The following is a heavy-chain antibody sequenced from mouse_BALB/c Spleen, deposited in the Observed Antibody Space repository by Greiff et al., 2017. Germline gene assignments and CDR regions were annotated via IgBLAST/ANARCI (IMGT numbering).Heavy chain of an antibody. D-gene: IGHD1-1*01. CDR3: ARNRGTTVVALYYAMDY. V-gene: IGHV2-4-1*01. J-gene: IGHJ4*01. CDR1: GFSLTSYG. Sequence: VKLVESGPGLVQPSQSLSITCTVSGFSLTSYGVHWVRQSPGKGLEWLGVIWSGGSTDYNAAFISRLSISKDNSKSQVFFKMNSLQADDTAIYYCARNRGTTVVALYYAMDYWGQGTSVTVSS. CDR2: IWSGGST.